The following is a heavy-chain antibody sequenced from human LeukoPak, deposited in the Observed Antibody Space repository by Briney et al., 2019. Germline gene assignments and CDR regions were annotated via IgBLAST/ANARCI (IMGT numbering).Heavy chain of an antibody. Sequence: GGSLRLSCGASGFTFSSHEMNWVRWAPGKGLEWVSYISGSGSSIYYADSVKGRFTISRDNAKKSLYLQLNSVRAEDTAAYYCARGGYCGSTLCYVFNAFDVWGQGTMVTVSS. CDR2: ISGSGSSI. CDR1: GFTFSSHE. J-gene: IGHJ3*01. CDR3: ARGGYCGSTLCYVFNAFDV. D-gene: IGHD2-2*01. V-gene: IGHV3-48*03.